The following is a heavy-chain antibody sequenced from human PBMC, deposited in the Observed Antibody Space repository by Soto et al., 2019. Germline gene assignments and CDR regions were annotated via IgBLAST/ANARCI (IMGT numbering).Heavy chain of an antibody. CDR1: GYTFSSYD. J-gene: IGHJ3*02. Sequence: ASVKVSCKASGYTFSSYDINWVRQATGQGLEWMGWMNPNSGNTGFAQKFQGRVAMTRNTSISAAYMELSSLRSEDTALYYCARGLYAFDIWRHGTMGTVSS. CDR2: MNPNSGNT. V-gene: IGHV1-8*01. D-gene: IGHD2-2*02. CDR3: ARGLYAFDI.